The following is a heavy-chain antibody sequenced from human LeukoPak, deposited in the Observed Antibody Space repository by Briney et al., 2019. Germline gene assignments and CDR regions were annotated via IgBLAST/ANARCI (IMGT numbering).Heavy chain of an antibody. V-gene: IGHV3-21*01. CDR2: ISSSSSYI. D-gene: IGHD2-15*01. J-gene: IGHJ3*02. CDR1: GFTFSSYS. CDR3: AREHLGYCSGGSCQGGAFDI. Sequence: GGSLRLSCAASGFTFSSYSMNWVRQAPGKGLEWVSSISSSSSYIYYADSVKGRFTISTDNAKNSLYLQMDSLRVEDTAVYYCAREHLGYCSGGSCQGGAFDIWGQGTMVTVSS.